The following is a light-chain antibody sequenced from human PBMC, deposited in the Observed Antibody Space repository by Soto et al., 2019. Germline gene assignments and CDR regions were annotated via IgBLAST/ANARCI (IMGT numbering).Light chain of an antibody. Sequence: QSALTQPASMSGSPGQSITISCTGTSSDVGGYNYVSWYQQHPGKAPKLMIYEVSHRPSGVSDRCSASKSGNTASLTISGLQAEDEADYYCSSYTTSTTLVVFGGGTKLTVL. J-gene: IGLJ3*02. V-gene: IGLV2-14*01. CDR2: EVS. CDR1: SSDVGGYNY. CDR3: SSYTTSTTLVV.